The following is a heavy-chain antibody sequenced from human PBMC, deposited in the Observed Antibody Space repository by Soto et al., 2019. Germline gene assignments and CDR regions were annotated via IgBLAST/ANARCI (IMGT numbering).Heavy chain of an antibody. CDR1: GFTFSSYW. Sequence: GGSLRLSCAASGFTFSSYWMHWVRQAPGKGLVWVSRINSDGSSTTFADSVKGRFSITRDNAKNTLDLHMNSLRVEDTAVYYCARGYCSSIRCYFAFDYWGQGALVTVSS. D-gene: IGHD2-2*01. CDR3: ARGYCSSIRCYFAFDY. V-gene: IGHV3-74*01. CDR2: INSDGSST. J-gene: IGHJ4*02.